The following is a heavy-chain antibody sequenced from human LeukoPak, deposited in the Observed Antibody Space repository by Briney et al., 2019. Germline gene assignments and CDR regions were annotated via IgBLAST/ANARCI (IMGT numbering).Heavy chain of an antibody. V-gene: IGHV3-15*01. CDR1: GFTFSNAW. CDR3: TTDWYYYDSSGYY. Sequence: GGFLRLSCAASGFTFSNAWMSWVRQAPGKGLEWVGRIKSKTDGGTTDYAAPVKGRFTISRDDSKNTLYLQMNSLKTEDTAVYYCTTDWYYYDSSGYYWGQGTLVTVSS. CDR2: IKSKTDGGTT. J-gene: IGHJ4*02. D-gene: IGHD3-22*01.